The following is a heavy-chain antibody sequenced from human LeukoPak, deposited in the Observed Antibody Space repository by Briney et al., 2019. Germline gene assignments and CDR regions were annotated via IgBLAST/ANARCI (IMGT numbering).Heavy chain of an antibody. J-gene: IGHJ5*02. Sequence: PSETLSLTCTVSGGSISSYYWSWIRQPPGKGLEWIGYIYYSGNTNYNPSLKSRVTISVDTSKNQFSLKLSSVTAADTAVYYCAALTTFGGVKGFDPWGQGTLVTVSS. D-gene: IGHD3-16*01. V-gene: IGHV4-59*08. CDR3: AALTTFGGVKGFDP. CDR1: GGSISSYY. CDR2: IYYSGNT.